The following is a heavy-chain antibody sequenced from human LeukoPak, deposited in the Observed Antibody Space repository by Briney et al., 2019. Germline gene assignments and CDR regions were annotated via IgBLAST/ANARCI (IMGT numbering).Heavy chain of an antibody. CDR3: ARDLSYCGGDCFRGGFDY. CDR1: GGTFSSYA. CDR2: IIPIFGTA. Sequence: SVKVSCKASGGTFSSYAISWVRQAPGQGLEWMGRIIPIFGTANYAQKFQGRVTITTDESTSTAYMELSSLRSEDTAVYYSARDLSYCGGDCFRGGFDYWGQGTLVTVSS. J-gene: IGHJ4*02. V-gene: IGHV1-69*05. D-gene: IGHD2-21*02.